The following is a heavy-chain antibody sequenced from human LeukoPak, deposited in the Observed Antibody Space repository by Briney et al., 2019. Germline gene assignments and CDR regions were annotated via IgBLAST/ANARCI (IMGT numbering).Heavy chain of an antibody. CDR3: AKDTASSWWYFDL. J-gene: IGHJ2*01. Sequence: GGSLRLSCAASGFTFSSYAMSWVRQAPGKGLEWVSAIAGSGGSTYYADSVKGRFTISRDNSKNTLYLQMNSLRAEDTAVYYCAKDTASSWWYFDLWGRGTLVTVSS. CDR1: GFTFSSYA. V-gene: IGHV3-23*01. D-gene: IGHD5-18*01. CDR2: IAGSGGST.